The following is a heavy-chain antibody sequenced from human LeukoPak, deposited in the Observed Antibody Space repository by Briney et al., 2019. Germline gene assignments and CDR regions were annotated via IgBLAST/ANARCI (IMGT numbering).Heavy chain of an antibody. J-gene: IGHJ5*02. CDR1: GFTFSSYS. D-gene: IGHD4-17*01. CDR2: ISSSSAYI. Sequence: PGGSLRLSCAASGFTFSSYSMNWVRQAPGKGLVWVSSISSSSAYIYYADSVKGRFTISRDNAKNSLYLQMNSLRAEDTAVYFCARTTVTPSWFDPWGQGTLVTVSS. V-gene: IGHV3-21*01. CDR3: ARTTVTPSWFDP.